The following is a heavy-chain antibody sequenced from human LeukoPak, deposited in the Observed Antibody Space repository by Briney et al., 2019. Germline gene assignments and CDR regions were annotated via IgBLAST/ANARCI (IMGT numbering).Heavy chain of an antibody. CDR2: ISSSSSYI. CDR1: GFTFSSYS. Sequence: GGSLRLSCAASGFTFSSYSMNWVRQAPEKGLEWVSSISSSSSYIYYADSVKGRFTISRDNAKNSLYLQMNSLRAEDTAVYYCARAPDVFGGYNNWFDPWGQGTLVTVSS. J-gene: IGHJ5*02. CDR3: ARAPDVFGGYNNWFDP. V-gene: IGHV3-21*01. D-gene: IGHD3-3*01.